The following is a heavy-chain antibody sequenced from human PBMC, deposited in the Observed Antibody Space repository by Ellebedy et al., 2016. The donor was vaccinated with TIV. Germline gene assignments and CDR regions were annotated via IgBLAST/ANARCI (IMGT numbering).Heavy chain of an antibody. Sequence: GESLKISCGSSGFSFRSYWMTWVRQAPGKGLEWVANMRQDGGDKYYVDSVKGRFTISRDNAKNSLYLQMNSLRDEDTSVYYCATDGSYGDYRSPAHAFVFWGQGTMVTVSS. CDR2: MRQDGGDK. J-gene: IGHJ3*01. V-gene: IGHV3-7*01. CDR1: GFSFRSYW. CDR3: ATDGSYGDYRSPAHAFVF. D-gene: IGHD4-17*01.